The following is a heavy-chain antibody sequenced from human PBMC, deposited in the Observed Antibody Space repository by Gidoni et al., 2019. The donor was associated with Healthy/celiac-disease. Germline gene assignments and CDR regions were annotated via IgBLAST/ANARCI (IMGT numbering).Heavy chain of an antibody. Sequence: QLQLQESGPGLVKPSETLSLTCTVSGGSISSSSYYWGWIRQPPGKGLECIGSIYYSGSTYYNPSLKSRVTIYVDTSKNQFSLKLSSVTAADTAVYYCARLYYGDSTFFDYWGQGTLVTVSS. CDR3: ARLYYGDSTFFDY. CDR2: IYYSGST. J-gene: IGHJ4*02. CDR1: GGSISSSSYY. V-gene: IGHV4-39*01. D-gene: IGHD4-17*01.